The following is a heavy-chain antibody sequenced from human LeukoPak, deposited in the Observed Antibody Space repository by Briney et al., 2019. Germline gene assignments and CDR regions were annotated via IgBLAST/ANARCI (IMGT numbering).Heavy chain of an antibody. J-gene: IGHJ6*02. V-gene: IGHV3-9*01. CDR1: GFTFDDYA. D-gene: IGHD3-10*01. CDR2: ISWNSGSI. CDR3: AKFGYYGSGSYSPDYGMDV. Sequence: GWSLRLSCAASGFTFDDYAMHWVRQAPGKGLEWVSGISWNSGSIGYADSVKGRFTISRDNAKNSLYLQMNSLRAEDTALYYCAKFGYYGSGSYSPDYGMDVWGQGTTVTVSS.